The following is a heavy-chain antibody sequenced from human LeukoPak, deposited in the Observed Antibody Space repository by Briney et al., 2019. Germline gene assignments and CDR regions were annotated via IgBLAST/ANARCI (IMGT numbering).Heavy chain of an antibody. V-gene: IGHV3-23*01. D-gene: IGHD3-9*01. CDR2: ILGSGGST. CDR3: AKWGDYDVLTGYYVPDY. Sequence: PGGPLRLSCAASGFTFSNYAMSWVRQAPGKGLDWVSAILGSGGSTYYADSVKGRFTVSRDNSKSTLYLQMNSLRAEDTALYYCAKWGDYDVLTGYYVPDYWGQGTLVTVSS. J-gene: IGHJ4*02. CDR1: GFTFSNYA.